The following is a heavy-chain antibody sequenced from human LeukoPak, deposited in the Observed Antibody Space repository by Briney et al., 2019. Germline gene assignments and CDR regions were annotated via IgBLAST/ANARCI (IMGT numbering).Heavy chain of an antibody. D-gene: IGHD3-10*01. CDR1: GGSFSGYY. Sequence: SETLSLTCAVYGGSFSGYYWSWIRQPPGKGLEWIGEINHSGSTNYNPSLKNRVTISVDTSKNQFSLKLSSVTAADTAVYYCARHGGSSHLYYYYYMDVWGKGTTVTISS. CDR2: INHSGST. J-gene: IGHJ6*03. V-gene: IGHV4-34*01. CDR3: ARHGGSSHLYYYYYMDV.